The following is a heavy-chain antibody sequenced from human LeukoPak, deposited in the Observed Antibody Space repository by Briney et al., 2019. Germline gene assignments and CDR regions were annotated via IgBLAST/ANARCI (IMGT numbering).Heavy chain of an antibody. V-gene: IGHV3-30*02. CDR1: GFTFSSYG. CDR2: IRYDGSNK. CDR3: AKDDGSGSLWNYYYMDV. Sequence: PGGSLRLSCAASGFTFSSYGMHWVRQAPGKGLEWVAFIRYDGSNKYYADSVKGRFTISRDNSKNTLYLQMNSLRAEDTAVYYCAKDDGSGSLWNYYYMDVWGKGTTVTISS. J-gene: IGHJ6*03. D-gene: IGHD3-10*01.